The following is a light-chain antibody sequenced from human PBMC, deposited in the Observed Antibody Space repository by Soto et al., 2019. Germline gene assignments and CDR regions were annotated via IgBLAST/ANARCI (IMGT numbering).Light chain of an antibody. Sequence: QSALTQPPSASGSPGQSVTISCTGTSSDVGLYHYVSWYQQHPGKAPKVIIFEVSQRPSGVPYRFSGSKSGNTASLTVSGLQAEDEADYYCSSYAGSNNLVFGGGTKVTVL. CDR2: EVS. CDR1: SSDVGLYHY. J-gene: IGLJ2*01. CDR3: SSYAGSNNLV. V-gene: IGLV2-8*01.